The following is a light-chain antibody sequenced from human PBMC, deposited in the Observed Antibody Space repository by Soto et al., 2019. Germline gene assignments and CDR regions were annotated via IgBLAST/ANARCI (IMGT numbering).Light chain of an antibody. Sequence: DIQMTQSPSSLSASIGDRVTITCQASQNITNNLSWYQQKPGKAPNLLIHTASTLQSGVPSRFSGSGSGTEFTLTISSLQPEDCATYYCQQRNSYPITFGQGTRLEIK. J-gene: IGKJ5*01. CDR1: QNITNN. CDR2: TAS. CDR3: QQRNSYPIT. V-gene: IGKV1-17*01.